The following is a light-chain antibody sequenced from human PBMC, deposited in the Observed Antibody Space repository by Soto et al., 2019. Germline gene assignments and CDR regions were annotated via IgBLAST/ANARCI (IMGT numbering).Light chain of an antibody. Sequence: QSALTQPASVSGSLGQSITISCTGTSSDIGAYNYVSWYQQHPGKAPKLIIYEVSYRPSGVSNRFSDYKSANTASLTISGLQAEDEADYYCNSFASSNSFIFGGGTKLTVL. CDR2: EVS. CDR1: SSDIGAYNY. J-gene: IGLJ2*01. CDR3: NSFASSNSFI. V-gene: IGLV2-14*01.